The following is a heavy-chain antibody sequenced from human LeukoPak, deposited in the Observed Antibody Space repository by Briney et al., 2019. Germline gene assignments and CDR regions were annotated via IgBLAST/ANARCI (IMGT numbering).Heavy chain of an antibody. CDR2: IRSKAYGGTT. V-gene: IGHV3-49*04. Sequence: PGRSLRLSCTASGFTFGDYAMSWVRKPPGQGLEWVGFIRSKAYGGTTEYAASVKGRFTISRDDSKSIAYLQMNSLKTEDTAVYYCTRVGSSSSFDYWGQGTLVTVSS. CDR1: GFTFGDYA. J-gene: IGHJ4*02. D-gene: IGHD6-6*01. CDR3: TRVGSSSSFDY.